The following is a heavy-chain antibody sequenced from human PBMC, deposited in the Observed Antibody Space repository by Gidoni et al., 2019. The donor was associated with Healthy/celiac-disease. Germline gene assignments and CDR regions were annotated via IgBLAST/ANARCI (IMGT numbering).Heavy chain of an antibody. CDR3: ARLRFTSSSSLSTDY. CDR2: ISSSSSYI. Sequence: EVQLVESGGGLVKPGGSLRLSCAASGFTFRSDSMNWVRQAPGKGLEWVSSISSSSSYIYYADSVKGRFTIARDNAKNSLYLQMNSLRAEDTAVYYCARLRFTSSSSLSTDYWGQGTLVTVSS. J-gene: IGHJ4*02. CDR1: GFTFRSDS. D-gene: IGHD6-6*01. V-gene: IGHV3-21*01.